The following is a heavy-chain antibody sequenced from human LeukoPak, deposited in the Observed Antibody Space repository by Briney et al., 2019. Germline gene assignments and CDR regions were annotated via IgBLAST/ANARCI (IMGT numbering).Heavy chain of an antibody. CDR3: ARWGLDGYNRAAFDI. Sequence: ASVKVSCKASGGTFSSYAISWVRQATGQGLEWMGGMNPNSGKAGYAQKFQGRVTITTNASISTAYMELSSLRSEDTAVYYCARWGLDGYNRAAFDIWGAGTMVTASS. J-gene: IGHJ3*02. CDR1: GGTFSSYA. D-gene: IGHD5-24*01. V-gene: IGHV1-8*03. CDR2: MNPNSGKA.